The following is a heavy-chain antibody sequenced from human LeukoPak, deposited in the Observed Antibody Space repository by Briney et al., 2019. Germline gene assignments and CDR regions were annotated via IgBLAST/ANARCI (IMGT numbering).Heavy chain of an antibody. Sequence: ASVKVSCKASGYRFAAYYIHWVRQAPGQGPEWIGWISPNNGATVYAQKFQGRVTMTWDTSISTAHMELRRLTSDDTAVFYCARDRADNWDRSGYYPDAFDTWGQGTMVTVS. CDR2: ISPNNGAT. D-gene: IGHD3-22*01. V-gene: IGHV1-2*02. CDR3: ARDRADNWDRSGYYPDAFDT. CDR1: GYRFAAYY. J-gene: IGHJ3*02.